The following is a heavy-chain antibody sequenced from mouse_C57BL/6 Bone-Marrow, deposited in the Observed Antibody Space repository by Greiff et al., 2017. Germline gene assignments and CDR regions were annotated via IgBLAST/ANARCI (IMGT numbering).Heavy chain of an antibody. J-gene: IGHJ2*01. CDR1: GYTFTSYW. CDR3: ARQGAWTYSFDY. V-gene: IGHV1-55*01. Sequence: VQLQQPGAELVKPGASVKMSCKASGYTFTSYWITWVKQRPGQGLEWIGEIYPGSGSTNYNEKVKSKATLTVDTSSSAAYMQLSSLTSEDSDVYYCARQGAWTYSFDYWGQGTTLTVSS. CDR2: IYPGSGST.